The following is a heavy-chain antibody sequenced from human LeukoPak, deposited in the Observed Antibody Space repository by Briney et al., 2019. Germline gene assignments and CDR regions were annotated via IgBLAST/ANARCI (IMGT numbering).Heavy chain of an antibody. J-gene: IGHJ4*02. Sequence: GSLRLSCAASGFTFSSYSMNWVRQAPGKGLEWIGYIYYSGSTNYNPSLKSRVTISVDTSKNQLSLKLSSVTAADTAVFYCARGAIPHFGSGSYLNYWGQGTLVTVSS. CDR1: GFTFSSYS. CDR3: ARGAIPHFGSGSYLNY. D-gene: IGHD3-10*01. V-gene: IGHV4-59*01. CDR2: IYYSGST.